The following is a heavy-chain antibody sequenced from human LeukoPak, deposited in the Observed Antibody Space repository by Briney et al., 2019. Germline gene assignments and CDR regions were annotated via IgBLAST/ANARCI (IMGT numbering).Heavy chain of an antibody. V-gene: IGHV3-33*01. D-gene: IGHD3-22*01. CDR1: GFTFSLYG. CDR2: ISNDGSKT. Sequence: GRSLRLSCAASGFTFSLYGMHWVRQAPGKGLEWVALISNDGSKTYYADSVKGRFTISRDNSKNTVYLQVSSLRADDTAVYYCAREDDGSGYYHRKCDYWGQGTLVTVS. CDR3: AREDDGSGYYHRKCDY. J-gene: IGHJ4*02.